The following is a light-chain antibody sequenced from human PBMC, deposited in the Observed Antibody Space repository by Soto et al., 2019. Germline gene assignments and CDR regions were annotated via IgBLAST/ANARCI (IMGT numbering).Light chain of an antibody. CDR2: EFN. Sequence: NFMLAQPLSVSESPGKTVIISCTRSSGSIASKYVQWYQQRPGSAPTTVIYEFNQRPSGVPDRFSGSIDISSNSASLTISGRKTEDEGDYNCQSFDTSEHVVFGGGTKLTVL. CDR3: QSFDTSEHVV. CDR1: SGSIASKY. V-gene: IGLV6-57*04. J-gene: IGLJ2*01.